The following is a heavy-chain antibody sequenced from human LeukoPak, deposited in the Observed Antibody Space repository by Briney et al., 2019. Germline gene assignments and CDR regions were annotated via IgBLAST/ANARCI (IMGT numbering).Heavy chain of an antibody. CDR1: GYTFIDDY. D-gene: IGHD1-14*01. CDR2: INPNTGGT. J-gene: IGHJ4*02. CDR3: AKPPSGDYYDY. V-gene: IGHV1-2*02. Sequence: ASVKVSCKTSGYTFIDDYMHWLRQAPGQRLEWMGWINPNTGGTRVAQKSQGRLTLTRDTSISTGYMDMNSLTSDDTAVYYCAKPPSGDYYDYWGQGTLVTVSS.